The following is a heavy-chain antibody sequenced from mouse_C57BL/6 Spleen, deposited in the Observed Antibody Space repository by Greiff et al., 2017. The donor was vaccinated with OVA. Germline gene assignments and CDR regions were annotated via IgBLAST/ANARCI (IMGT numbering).Heavy chain of an antibody. D-gene: IGHD3-1*01. CDR3: ARSGGGWYFDV. V-gene: IGHV1-81*01. CDR2: IYPRSGNT. Sequence: QVQLQQSGAELARPGASVKLSCKASGYTFTSYGISWVKQRTGQGLEWIGEIYPRSGNTYYNEKFKGKATLTADKSSSTSYMARRSLTSEDSAVYFCARSGGGWYFDVWGTGTTGTVSS. J-gene: IGHJ1*03. CDR1: GYTFTSYG.